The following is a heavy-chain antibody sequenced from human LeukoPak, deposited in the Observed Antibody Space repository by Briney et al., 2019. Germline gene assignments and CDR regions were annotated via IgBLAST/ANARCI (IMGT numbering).Heavy chain of an antibody. CDR1: GYSFTSYW. V-gene: IGHV5-51*01. Sequence: GESLKISCKGSGYSFTSYWIGWVRQMPGKGLEWMGIIYPGDSDTRYSPSFQGQVTISADKSISTAYLQWSSLKASDTAMYYCTTPYPREYCSSTTCYFNYWGQGTLVTVSS. D-gene: IGHD2-2*01. CDR3: TTPYPREYCSSTTCYFNY. J-gene: IGHJ4*02. CDR2: IYPGDSDT.